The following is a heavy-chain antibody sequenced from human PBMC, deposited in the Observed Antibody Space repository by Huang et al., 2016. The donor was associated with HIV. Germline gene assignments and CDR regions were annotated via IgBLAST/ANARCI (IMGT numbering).Heavy chain of an antibody. CDR2: IVPIFRRT. V-gene: IGHV1-69*13. CDR1: GGTFSSYG. J-gene: IGHJ6*03. D-gene: IGHD3-10*01. CDR3: ARGVFDGVWSGDLLPHFYYMDV. Sequence: QVQLVQSGAEMKKPGSSVKVSCTAPGGTFSSYGISWVRQAPGPGLEWMGGIVPIFRRTDYAQKVQGRLTSTADESTSTAYMELSSLRSQDSAIYFCARGVFDGVWSGDLLPHFYYMDVWGKGTTVTVSS.